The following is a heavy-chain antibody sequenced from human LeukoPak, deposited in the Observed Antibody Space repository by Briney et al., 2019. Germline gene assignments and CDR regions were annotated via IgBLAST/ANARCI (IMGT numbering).Heavy chain of an antibody. CDR3: ARAAEYFQH. J-gene: IGHJ1*01. Sequence: PSETLSLTCTVSGGSISSYYWSWIRQPPGKGLEWVGYIYYSGSTNYNPSLKSRVTISVDTSKNQFSLKLSSVTAADTAVYYCARAAEYFQHWGQGTLVTVSS. V-gene: IGHV4-59*01. CDR1: GGSISSYY. CDR2: IYYSGST.